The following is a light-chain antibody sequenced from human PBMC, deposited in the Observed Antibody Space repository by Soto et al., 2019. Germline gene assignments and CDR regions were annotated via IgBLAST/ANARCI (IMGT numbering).Light chain of an antibody. CDR1: QSVNNAY. Sequence: EIVLTQSPGTLSLSPGERATLSCRASQSVNNAYLAWYQQTPDQAPSLLIYDASKKGTGIPDRFSGSGYGTDVTLTISRLEPDDFAVYYCQQYGTSVLTFGGGTKVEIK. CDR3: QQYGTSVLT. V-gene: IGKV3-20*01. J-gene: IGKJ4*01. CDR2: DAS.